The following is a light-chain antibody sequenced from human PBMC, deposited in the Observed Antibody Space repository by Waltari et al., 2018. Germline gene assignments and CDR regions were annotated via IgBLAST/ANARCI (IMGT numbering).Light chain of an antibody. V-gene: IGKV3-20*01. CDR1: QTIKSSH. J-gene: IGKJ2*01. CDR2: GAS. Sequence: ESVLTQSPGTMSLSPGERVNLSCRASQTIKSSHLAWYQKKAGQSPRLLIYGASSRATGIPDRFSGGGSGTDFTLTINRLQPEDFAVYHCQQYGSSPYTYGQGTKLAIK. CDR3: QQYGSSPYT.